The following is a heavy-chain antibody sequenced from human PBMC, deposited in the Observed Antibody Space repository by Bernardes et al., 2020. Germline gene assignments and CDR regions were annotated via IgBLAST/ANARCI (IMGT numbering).Heavy chain of an antibody. D-gene: IGHD2-21*01. CDR1: GFTLRDAW. J-gene: IGHJ5*02. Sequence: GGSLLLSCVASGFTLRDAWMTWVRQAPGPGLAWVGRLKSKSNGGTTDYAAPVKGRFMISRDDSKNTLYLQMNSLKAEDTAVYYCTKANCGGDCPGYNWFDPWGQGTLVTVSS. CDR2: LKSKSNGGTT. V-gene: IGHV3-15*01. CDR3: TKANCGGDCPGYNWFDP.